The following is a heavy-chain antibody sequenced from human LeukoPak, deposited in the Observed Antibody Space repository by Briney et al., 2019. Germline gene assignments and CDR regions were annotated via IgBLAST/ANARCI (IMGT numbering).Heavy chain of an antibody. CDR1: GFTFSSYA. D-gene: IGHD3-10*01. CDR3: ARVLLWFGVPSDFDY. CDR2: ISYDGSNK. J-gene: IGHJ4*02. V-gene: IGHV3-30*04. Sequence: RGSLRLSCAASGFTFSSYAMHWVRQAPGKGLEWVAVISYDGSNKYYADSVKGRFTISRDNSKNTLYLQMNSLRAEDTAVYYCARVLLWFGVPSDFDYWGQGTLVTVSS.